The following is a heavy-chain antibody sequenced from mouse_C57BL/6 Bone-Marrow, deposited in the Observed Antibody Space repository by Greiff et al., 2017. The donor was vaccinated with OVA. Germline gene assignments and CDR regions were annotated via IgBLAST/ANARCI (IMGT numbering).Heavy chain of an antibody. CDR1: GYTFTSYW. J-gene: IGHJ4*01. V-gene: IGHV1-72*01. CDR3: ARAFITTVVDYAMDY. Sequence: QVQLQQSGAELVKPGASVKLSCKASGYTFTSYWMHWVKQRPGRGLEWIGRIDPNSGGTKYNEKFKSKATLTVDKPSSTAYMQLSSLTSEDSAVYYGARAFITTVVDYAMDYWGQGTSGTVSS. D-gene: IGHD1-1*01. CDR2: IDPNSGGT.